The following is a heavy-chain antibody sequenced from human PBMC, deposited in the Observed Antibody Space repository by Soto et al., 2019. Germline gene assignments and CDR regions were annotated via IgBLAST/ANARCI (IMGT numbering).Heavy chain of an antibody. V-gene: IGHV3-23*01. CDR2: IVVSGGST. CDR3: AKISRIEDSNLH. CDR1: GFTFSSYA. D-gene: IGHD1-1*01. Sequence: EVQLLESGGGLVQPGGSLRLSCAASGFTFSSYAMTWVRQAPGKGLEWVSAIVVSGGSTYYADSVKGRFTISRDNSNNTLYLQMNSLRAEDTAVYYCAKISRIEDSNLHWGQGTLVTVSS. J-gene: IGHJ4*02.